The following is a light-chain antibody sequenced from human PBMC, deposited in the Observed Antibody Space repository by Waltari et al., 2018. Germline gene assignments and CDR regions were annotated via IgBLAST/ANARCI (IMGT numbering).Light chain of an antibody. J-gene: IGKJ4*01. V-gene: IGKV3-20*01. CDR3: QQYDGSILT. CDR2: GAS. Sequence: IVLTQSPDTLSLSPGQRATLSCRASQTINNNFLVWYQNKPGQAPRLLIHGASSRATGFPDRFSGSGSGTDFTLTISRLEPEDVAVYYCQQYDGSILTFGGGTKVEI. CDR1: QTINNNF.